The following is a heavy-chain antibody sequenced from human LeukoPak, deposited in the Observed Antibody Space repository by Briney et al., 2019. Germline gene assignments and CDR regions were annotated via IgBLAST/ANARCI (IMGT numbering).Heavy chain of an antibody. CDR2: ISGDGGST. CDR1: GFTFDDYA. D-gene: IGHD3-10*01. J-gene: IGHJ4*02. V-gene: IGHV3-43*02. Sequence: TGGSLRLSCAPSGFTFDDYAMHWVRQAPGKGLEWVSLISGDGGSTYYADSVKGRFTISRDNSKNSLYLQMNSLRTEDTALYYCAKDGSGSYYNVLFDYWGQGTLVTVSS. CDR3: AKDGSGSYYNVLFDY.